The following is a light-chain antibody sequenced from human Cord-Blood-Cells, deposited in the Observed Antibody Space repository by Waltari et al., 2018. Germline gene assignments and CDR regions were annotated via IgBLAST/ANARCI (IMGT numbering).Light chain of an antibody. CDR2: EGS. CDR3: CSYAGSSTWV. J-gene: IGLJ3*02. CDR1: SSDVGSYNL. V-gene: IGLV2-23*01. Sequence: QSALTQPASVSGSPGQSITIPCTGTSSDVGSYNLGSWYQQHPGKAPKLMIYEGSKRPSGVYNRFSGSKSGNTASLTISVFQAEDESDYYCCSYAGSSTWVFGGGTKLTVL.